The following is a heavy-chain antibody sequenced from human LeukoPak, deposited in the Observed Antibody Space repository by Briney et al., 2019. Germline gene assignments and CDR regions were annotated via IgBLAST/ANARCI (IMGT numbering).Heavy chain of an antibody. V-gene: IGHV1-18*01. CDR3: ARDGTSTDDY. J-gene: IGHJ4*02. D-gene: IGHD2-2*01. CDR2: ISGNNDNP. CDR1: GYTFSNFG. Sequence: ASVKLSCTASGYTFSNFGISWVRQAPGQGLEWMGWISGNNDNPNYGQNFQGRFTVTSDSSTSTAYMELRNLRSDDTAVYYCARDGTSTDDYWGQGTLATVSS.